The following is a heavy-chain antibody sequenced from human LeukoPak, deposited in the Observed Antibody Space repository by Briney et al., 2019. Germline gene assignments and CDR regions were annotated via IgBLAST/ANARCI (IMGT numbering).Heavy chain of an antibody. V-gene: IGHV3-48*01. Sequence: PGGSLRLSCAASGFTFSSYSMNWVRQAPGKGLEWVSYVTSSSSTIYYADSVKGRFTISRDNAKNSLYLQMNSLRVEDTAVYYCARAGWGYFFVSWGQRTLVSVPS. J-gene: IGHJ4*02. CDR3: ARAGWGYFFVS. CDR1: GFTFSSYS. CDR2: VTSSSSTI. D-gene: IGHD7-27*01.